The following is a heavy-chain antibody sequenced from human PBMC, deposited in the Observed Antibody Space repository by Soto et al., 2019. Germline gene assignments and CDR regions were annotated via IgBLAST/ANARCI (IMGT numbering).Heavy chain of an antibody. CDR2: MYHSGST. CDR1: GGSISSGGYS. D-gene: IGHD4-4*01. J-gene: IGHJ4*02. Sequence: SETLSLTCAVSGGSISSGGYSWSWIRQPPGKGLEWIGYMYHSGSTYYNPSLKSRVTISIDRSKNQFSLKLSSVTAADTAVYYCARDSSNNYDGGLDYWGQGTLVTVSS. CDR3: ARDSSNNYDGGLDY. V-gene: IGHV4-30-2*01.